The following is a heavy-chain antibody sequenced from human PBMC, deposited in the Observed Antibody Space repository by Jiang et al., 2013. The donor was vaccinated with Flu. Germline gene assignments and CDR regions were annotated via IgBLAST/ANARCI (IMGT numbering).Heavy chain of an antibody. Sequence: PGASVKVSCKASGYTFTSYGISWVRQAPGQGLEWMGRIIPILGIANFAQKFQGRVTITADKSTSTAYMELSSLRSEDTAVYYCARESSLVLRYFDYWGQGTLVTVSS. J-gene: IGHJ4*02. D-gene: IGHD3-3*01. CDR2: IIPILGIA. V-gene: IGHV1-69*04. CDR1: GYTFTSYG. CDR3: ARESSLVLRYFDY.